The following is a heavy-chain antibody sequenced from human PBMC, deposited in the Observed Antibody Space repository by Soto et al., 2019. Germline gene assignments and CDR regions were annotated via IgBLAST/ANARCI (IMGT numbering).Heavy chain of an antibody. CDR2: INPDNGYT. D-gene: IGHD2-2*02. V-gene: IGHV1-3*01. CDR3: ASGVYCGTTSCYTLGRAYYYYGMDV. J-gene: IGHJ6*02. Sequence: VASVKVSCKASGYNFTDYSIHWVRQAPGQRLEWMGRINPDNGYTEYSQKFQGRVTITRDTSASTGYMELSSLRSEDTAVYYCASGVYCGTTSCYTLGRAYYYYGMDVWGQGTTVTVSS. CDR1: GYNFTDYS.